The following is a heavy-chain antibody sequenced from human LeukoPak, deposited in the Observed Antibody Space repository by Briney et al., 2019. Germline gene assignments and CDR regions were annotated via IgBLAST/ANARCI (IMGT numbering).Heavy chain of an antibody. CDR3: VREGTSGNGDGYNSYDY. D-gene: IGHD5-24*01. Sequence: GRSLRLSCAATGFTFSHFGMHWVRQAPGKGLEWVAVIWYNGRNQYYRDSVKGRFTISRDNFKNTLYLQMNSLRVEDTAMYYCVREGTSGNGDGYNSYDYWGQGTLVTVSS. V-gene: IGHV3-33*01. CDR1: GFTFSHFG. J-gene: IGHJ4*02. CDR2: IWYNGRNQ.